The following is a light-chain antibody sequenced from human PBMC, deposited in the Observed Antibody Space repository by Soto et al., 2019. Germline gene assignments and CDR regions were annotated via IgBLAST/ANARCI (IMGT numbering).Light chain of an antibody. CDR1: QSVDSSY. CDR3: QQCGGSPWT. CDR2: GAA. Sequence: EIVLTQSPGTLSLSPGERATLSCMASQSVDSSYLAWYQQKPGQAPRLLIYGAARRATGIPDRFSGSGSGTDFTLTISRLEPEDFAVYYCQQCGGSPWTFGQGTKVEIK. J-gene: IGKJ1*01. V-gene: IGKV3-20*01.